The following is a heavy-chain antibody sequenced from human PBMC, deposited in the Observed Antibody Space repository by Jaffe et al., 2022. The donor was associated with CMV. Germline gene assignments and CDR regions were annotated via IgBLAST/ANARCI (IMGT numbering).Heavy chain of an antibody. CDR3: ASGACRDGYTGCYYYMDV. V-gene: IGHV1-46*02. D-gene: IGHD5-12*01. CDR1: GYTFNAYY. J-gene: IGHJ6*03. CDR2: INPSGGST. Sequence: QVQVMQSGAEVKKPGASVKVSCKASGYTFNAYYMHWVRQAPGQGLDWMGLINPSGGSTTYAQKFQGRVTMTRDTSTSTVYMELSSLRSEDTAVYYCASGACRDGYTGCYYYMDVWGNGTTVTVSS.